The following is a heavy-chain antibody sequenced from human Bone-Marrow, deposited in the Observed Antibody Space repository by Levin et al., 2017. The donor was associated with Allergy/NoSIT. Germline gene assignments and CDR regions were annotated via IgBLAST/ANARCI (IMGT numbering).Heavy chain of an antibody. D-gene: IGHD3-10*01. Sequence: PSETLSLTCTVSGGSISSGGYYWSWIRQHPGKGLEWIGYIYYSGSTYYNPSLKSRVTISVDTSKNQFSLKLSSVTAADTAVYYCARAGLGWFGELFNPTNWFDPWGQGTLVTVSS. V-gene: IGHV4-31*03. CDR2: IYYSGST. J-gene: IGHJ5*02. CDR1: GGSISSGGYY. CDR3: ARAGLGWFGELFNPTNWFDP.